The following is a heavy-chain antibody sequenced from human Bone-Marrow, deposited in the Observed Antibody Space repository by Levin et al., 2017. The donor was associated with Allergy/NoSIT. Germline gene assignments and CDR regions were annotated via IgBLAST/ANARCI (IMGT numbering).Heavy chain of an antibody. Sequence: GESLKISCKVPGYTVTEFPMHWVRQAPGKGLEWMGGYDPEGGEMVYAQKFRGRVTMTEDTSTDTAYMTLRGLRSDDSAVYYCASFRITQVVLHTGFDYWGQGTLVTVSP. CDR1: GYTVTEFP. J-gene: IGHJ4*02. V-gene: IGHV1-24*01. D-gene: IGHD3-10*01. CDR3: ASFRITQVVLHTGFDY. CDR2: YDPEGGEM.